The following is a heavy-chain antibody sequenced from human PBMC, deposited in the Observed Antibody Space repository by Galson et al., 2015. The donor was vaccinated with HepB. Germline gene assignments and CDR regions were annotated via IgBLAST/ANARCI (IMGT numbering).Heavy chain of an antibody. Sequence: SLRLSCAASGFTFSTYAMHWVRQAPGKGLEYVSSISSNGGSTYYANSVKGRFTVSRDNSKNTLYLQMGSLRAEDMAVYYCARLLAAAGTDYWGPGTLVTVSS. J-gene: IGHJ4*02. CDR3: ARLLAAAGTDY. CDR1: GFTFSTYA. V-gene: IGHV3-64*01. CDR2: ISSNGGST. D-gene: IGHD6-13*01.